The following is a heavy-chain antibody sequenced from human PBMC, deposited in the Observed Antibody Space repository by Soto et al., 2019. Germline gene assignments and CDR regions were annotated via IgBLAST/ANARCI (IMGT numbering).Heavy chain of an antibody. V-gene: IGHV3-30-3*01. CDR3: ARAGCDGGTCYTLVGLRYGMDV. Sequence: QVQLVESGGGVVQPGRSLRLYCAASRFTFSNYAMYWVRQAPGKGLEWVAVISYDGNNKYYADSVKGRFTISRDNSKNTLYLQMNSLRAEDTAVYYCARAGCDGGTCYTLVGLRYGMDVWGQGTTVTVSS. CDR1: RFTFSNYA. D-gene: IGHD2-15*01. CDR2: ISYDGNNK. J-gene: IGHJ6*02.